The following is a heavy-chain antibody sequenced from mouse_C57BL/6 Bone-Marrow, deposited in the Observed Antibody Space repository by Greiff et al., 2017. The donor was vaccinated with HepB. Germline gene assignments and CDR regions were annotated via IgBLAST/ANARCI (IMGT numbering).Heavy chain of an antibody. CDR3: ARERGLGKDFDY. V-gene: IGHV1-63*01. J-gene: IGHJ2*01. CDR2: IYPGGGYT. D-gene: IGHD4-1*01. CDR1: GYTFTNYW. Sequence: VKLVESGAELVRPGTSVKMSCKASGYTFTNYWIGWAKQRPGHGLEWIGDIYPGGGYTNYNEKFKGKATLTADKSSSTAYMQFSSLTSEDSAIYYCARERGLGKDFDYWGQGTTLTVSS.